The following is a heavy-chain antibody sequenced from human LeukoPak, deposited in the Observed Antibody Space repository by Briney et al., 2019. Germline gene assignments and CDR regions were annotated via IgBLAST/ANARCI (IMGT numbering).Heavy chain of an antibody. V-gene: IGHV1-2*02. J-gene: IGHJ6*03. CDR3: ARDIRYSYGNYYYYYMDV. CDR2: INPNSGGT. D-gene: IGHD5-18*01. Sequence: GASVKVSCKASGYTFTSYYMHWVRQAPGQGLEWMGWINPNSGGTNYAQKFQGRVTISVDTSKYQFSLKLSSVTAADTAVYYCARDIRYSYGNYYYYYMDVWGKGTTVTVSS. CDR1: GYTFTSYY.